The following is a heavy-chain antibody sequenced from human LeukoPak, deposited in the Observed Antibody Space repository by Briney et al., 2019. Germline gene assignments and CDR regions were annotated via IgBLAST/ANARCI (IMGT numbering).Heavy chain of an antibody. D-gene: IGHD2-2*01. Sequence: GASVKVSCKASGYTFTSYGISWVRQAPGQGLEWMGWISAYNGNTNYAQKLQGRVTMTTDTSTSTAYMELRSLRSDDTAVYYCARSPPRSSTSCHAFDYWGQGTLVTVSS. J-gene: IGHJ4*02. V-gene: IGHV1-18*01. CDR1: GYTFTSYG. CDR2: ISAYNGNT. CDR3: ARSPPRSSTSCHAFDY.